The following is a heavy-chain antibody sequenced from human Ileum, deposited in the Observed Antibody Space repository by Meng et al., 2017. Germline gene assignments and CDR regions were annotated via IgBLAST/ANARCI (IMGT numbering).Heavy chain of an antibody. CDR3: ADVGSTLP. D-gene: IGHD1-26*01. CDR2: IKNKAQSYTT. Sequence: EVQLVEAGGGVVQPGGCRRLSCAASGCTFRDHYMDGVRQAPGKGLEWVGQIKNKAQSYTTDYAASVRGRFTISRDDLRNSLYLQMDSLKIEDTAVYYCADVGSTLPWGQGTLVTVSS. V-gene: IGHV3-72*01. J-gene: IGHJ5*02. CDR1: GCTFRDHY.